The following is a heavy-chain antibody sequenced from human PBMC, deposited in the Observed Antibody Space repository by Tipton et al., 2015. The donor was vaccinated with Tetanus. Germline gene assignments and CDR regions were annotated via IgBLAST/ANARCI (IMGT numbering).Heavy chain of an antibody. J-gene: IGHJ6*02. CDR3: ARIKRGGATRTYYYYGMDV. V-gene: IGHV4-59*01. CDR2: IYYSGST. D-gene: IGHD3-10*01. CDR1: GGSISSYY. Sequence: TLSLTCTVSGGSISSYYWSWIRQPPGKGLEWIGYIYYSGSTNYNPSLKSRVTISVDTSKNQFSLKLSSVTAADTAVYYCARIKRGGATRTYYYYGMDVWGQGTTVTVSS.